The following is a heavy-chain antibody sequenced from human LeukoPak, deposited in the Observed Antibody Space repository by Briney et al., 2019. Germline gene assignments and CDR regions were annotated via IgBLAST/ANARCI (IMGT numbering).Heavy chain of an antibody. CDR3: ASDMKKGYYFDY. CDR1: GFTFSNYW. J-gene: IGHJ4*02. CDR2: INRDASEK. V-gene: IGHV3-7*01. Sequence: PGGSLRLSCGASGFTFSNYWMTWVRQAPGKGLEWVANINRDASEKYYADSVKGRFTISRDNAKNSLYLQMNSLRAEDTAVYYCASDMKKGYYFDYWGQGTLVTVSS.